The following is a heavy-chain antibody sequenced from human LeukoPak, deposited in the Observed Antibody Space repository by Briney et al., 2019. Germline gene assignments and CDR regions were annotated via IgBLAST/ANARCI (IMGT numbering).Heavy chain of an antibody. J-gene: IGHJ4*02. D-gene: IGHD6-19*01. Sequence: NPGGSLRLSCAASGFTFSSYSMNWVRQAPGKGLEWVSSISSSSSYIYYADSVKGRFTISRDNAKNSLYLQMNSLRAEDTAVYYCASLIAVAGTFDYWGQGTLVTVSS. CDR1: GFTFSSYS. CDR2: ISSSSSYI. V-gene: IGHV3-21*01. CDR3: ASLIAVAGTFDY.